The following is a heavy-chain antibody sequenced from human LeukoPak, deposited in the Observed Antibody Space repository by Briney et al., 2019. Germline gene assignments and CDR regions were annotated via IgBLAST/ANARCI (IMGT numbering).Heavy chain of an antibody. CDR3: VRDRGPEAYFDF. Sequence: GGSLRLSCAASGFTYSSYWMHWVRQAPGKGLVWVSRINSDGSSTSYADSVKGRSTISRDNAKNTLYLQMNSLSAEDTAVYYCVRDRGPEAYFDFWGQGALVTVSS. CDR1: GFTYSSYW. V-gene: IGHV3-74*01. D-gene: IGHD3-10*01. CDR2: INSDGSST. J-gene: IGHJ4*02.